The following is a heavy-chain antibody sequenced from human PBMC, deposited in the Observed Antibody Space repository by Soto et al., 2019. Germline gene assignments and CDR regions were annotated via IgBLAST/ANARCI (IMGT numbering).Heavy chain of an antibody. CDR1: GGTFSSYA. J-gene: IGHJ6*02. CDR3: ARGIVDCSSTSCYGRAYYYYGMDV. V-gene: IGHV1-69*01. D-gene: IGHD2-2*01. CDR2: IIPIFGTG. Sequence: QVQLVQSGSEVKKPASSVKVSCKASGGTFSSYAISWVRQAPGQGLEWMGGIIPIFGTGNYAQKFQGRVMITADESTSTVYMELSSLRSEDTAGYYCARGIVDCSSTSCYGRAYYYYGMDVWSQGTTVTVSS.